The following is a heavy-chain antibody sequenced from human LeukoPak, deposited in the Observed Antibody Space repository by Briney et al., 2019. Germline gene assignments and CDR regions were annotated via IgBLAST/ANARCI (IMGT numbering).Heavy chain of an antibody. Sequence: GESLKISCKGSGYSFTSYWIDRVRQMPGKGLEWMGRIDPSDSYTYYSPSFQGHVTISADKSISTAYLQWSSLKASDTAIYYCARLLVRGVIINYWGQGTLVTVSS. V-gene: IGHV5-10-1*01. D-gene: IGHD3-10*01. CDR1: GYSFTSYW. CDR3: ARLLVRGVIINY. CDR2: IDPSDSYT. J-gene: IGHJ4*02.